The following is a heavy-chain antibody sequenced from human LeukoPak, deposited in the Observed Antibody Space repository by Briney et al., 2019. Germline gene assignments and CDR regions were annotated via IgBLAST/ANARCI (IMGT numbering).Heavy chain of an antibody. V-gene: IGHV1-18*01. D-gene: IGHD3-22*01. CDR3: AREDTSGYFDY. J-gene: IGHJ4*02. CDR2: ISTYNGNT. Sequence: ASVKVACKASGYIFSDYGFAWVRQAPGQGLEWMGWISTYNGNTKYAQMLQGRVTMATDTSTSTAFLELRSLRSDDTAVYYCAREDTSGYFDYWGQGTLVTDSS. CDR1: GYIFSDYG.